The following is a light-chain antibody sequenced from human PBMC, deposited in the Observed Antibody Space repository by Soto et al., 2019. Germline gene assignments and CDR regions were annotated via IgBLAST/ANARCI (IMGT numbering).Light chain of an antibody. J-gene: IGKJ2*01. V-gene: IGKV1-5*01. CDR1: QSISSW. CDR3: QQYNNWPPYT. Sequence: DIQMTQSPSTLSESVGDRDTITCRASQSISSWLAWYQQKPGKAPTLLIYDASSLESGVPSRFSGSGSGTEFTLSISSLQPDDFATHYCQQYNNWPPYTFGQGTKLEIK. CDR2: DAS.